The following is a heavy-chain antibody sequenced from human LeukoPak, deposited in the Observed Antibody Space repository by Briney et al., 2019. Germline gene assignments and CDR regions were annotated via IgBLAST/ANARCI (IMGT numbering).Heavy chain of an antibody. CDR2: INHSGST. D-gene: IGHD1-1*01. Sequence: SETLSLTCAVYGGSFSGYYWSWIRQPPGKGLEWIGEINHSGSTNYNPSLKSRVTISVDTSKNQFSLKLSSVTAADTAVYYCARGLERGPYYYFYYMGVWGKGTTVTVSS. CDR3: ARGLERGPYYYFYYMGV. J-gene: IGHJ6*03. CDR1: GGSFSGYY. V-gene: IGHV4-34*01.